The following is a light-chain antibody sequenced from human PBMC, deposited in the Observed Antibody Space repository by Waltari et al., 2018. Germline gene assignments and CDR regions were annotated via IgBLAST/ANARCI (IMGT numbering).Light chain of an antibody. J-gene: IGLJ2*01. CDR1: SPRSYY. Sequence: SSELTQDPAVSVALGQTVRITCQGDSPRSYYASWYQQKPVQAPVLVIYGKNNRPSGIPDRFSGSSSGNTASLTITGAQAEDEADYYCNSRDSSGNVVFGGGTKLTVL. CDR3: NSRDSSGNVV. CDR2: GKN. V-gene: IGLV3-19*01.